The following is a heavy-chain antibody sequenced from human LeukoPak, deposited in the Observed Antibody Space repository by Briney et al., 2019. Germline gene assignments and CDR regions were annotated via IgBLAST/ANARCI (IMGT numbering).Heavy chain of an antibody. D-gene: IGHD6-13*01. V-gene: IGHV3-23*01. J-gene: IGHJ4*02. CDR3: AKGGQYSSSWYNY. CDR2: ISGSGGTT. CDR1: GFTFSSYA. Sequence: GGSLRLSCAASGFTFSSYAVGWVRQAPGKGLEWVSLISGSGGTTYYADSVKGRFTISRDNSKNTRYLQMNSLRAEDTAVYYCAKGGQYSSSWYNYWGQGTLVTVSS.